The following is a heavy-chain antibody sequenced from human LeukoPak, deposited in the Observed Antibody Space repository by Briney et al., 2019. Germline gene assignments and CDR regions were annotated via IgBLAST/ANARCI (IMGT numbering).Heavy chain of an antibody. CDR3: ARGHYDFWSGYLMGDNYFDY. Sequence: SETLSLTCTVSGGSISSGDYYWGWIRQPPGKGLEWIGSIYYSGSTYYNPSLKSRVTISVDTSKNQFSLKLSSVTAADTAVYYCARGHYDFWSGYLMGDNYFDYWGQGTLVTVSS. CDR2: IYYSGST. V-gene: IGHV4-39*07. D-gene: IGHD3-3*01. J-gene: IGHJ4*02. CDR1: GGSISSGDYY.